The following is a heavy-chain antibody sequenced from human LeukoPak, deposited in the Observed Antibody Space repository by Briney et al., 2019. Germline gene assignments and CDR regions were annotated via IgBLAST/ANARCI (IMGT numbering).Heavy chain of an antibody. CDR2: VKADGNDK. CDR1: GFIFSNYW. D-gene: IGHD2-15*01. CDR3: AKGYCSGGSCYLPRYYYYGMDV. Sequence: GGSLRLSCATSGFIFSNYWMTWVRQAPGKGLEWVANVKADGNDKNFVDSVKGRFTISRDNSKNTLYLQMNSLRAEDTAVYYCAKGYCSGGSCYLPRYYYYGMDVWGQGTTVTVSS. V-gene: IGHV3-7*01. J-gene: IGHJ6*02.